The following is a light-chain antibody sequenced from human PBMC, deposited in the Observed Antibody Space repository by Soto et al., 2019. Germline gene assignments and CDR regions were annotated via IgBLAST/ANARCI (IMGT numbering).Light chain of an antibody. J-gene: IGLJ1*01. CDR1: SSDVGAYNY. CDR2: EVV. CDR3: SSFTSAYTVV. V-gene: IGLV2-14*01. Sequence: QSVLTQPASVSGSPGQSIAISCTGTSSDVGAYNYISWYQQHPGRAPKLILSEVVNRPSGVSDRFSGSKSGNTASLTISGLQTEDEADYYCSSFTSAYTVVFGTGTKLTVL.